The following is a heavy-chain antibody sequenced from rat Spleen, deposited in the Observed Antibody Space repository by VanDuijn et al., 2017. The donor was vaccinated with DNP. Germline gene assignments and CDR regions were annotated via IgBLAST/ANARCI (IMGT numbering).Heavy chain of an antibody. Sequence: QVQLEESGPGLLQPSETLSLTCTVSGFSFISNGVHWVRQPPGKGLEWMGLIGNTGGTRYNAVFKSRLSISKDTSKSQVFLKMNSLQTEDTATYYCASTLVNYGTYGYYAMDAWGQGTSVTVSS. V-gene: IGHV2-41*01. CDR3: ASTLVNYGTYGYYAMDA. CDR2: IGNTGGT. D-gene: IGHD1-3*01. CDR1: GFSFISNG. J-gene: IGHJ4*01.